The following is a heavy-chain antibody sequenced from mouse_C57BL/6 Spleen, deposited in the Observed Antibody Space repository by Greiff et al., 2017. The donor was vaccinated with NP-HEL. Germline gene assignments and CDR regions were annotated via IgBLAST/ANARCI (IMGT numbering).Heavy chain of an antibody. V-gene: IGHV1-7*01. J-gene: IGHJ4*01. CDR1: GYTFTSYW. CDR3: ARYDYDVRYAMDY. Sequence: QVQLKQSGAELAKPGASVKLSCKASGYTFTSYWMHWVKQRPGQGLEWIGYINPSSGYTKYNQKFKDKATLTADKSSSTAYMQLSSLTYEDSAVYYCARYDYDVRYAMDYWGQGTSVTVSS. D-gene: IGHD2-4*01. CDR2: INPSSGYT.